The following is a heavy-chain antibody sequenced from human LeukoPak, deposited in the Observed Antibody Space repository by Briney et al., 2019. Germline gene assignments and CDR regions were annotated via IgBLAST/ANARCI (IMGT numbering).Heavy chain of an antibody. CDR3: ARGLGQWLVHKYFDY. J-gene: IGHJ4*02. CDR2: MNPNSGNT. V-gene: IGHV1-8*01. Sequence: SVKVSCKASVYTFNSYDINWVRQATGQGLEWMGWMNPNSGNTGYAQKFQGRVTMTRNTSISTAYMELSSLRSEDTAVYYCARGLGQWLVHKYFDYWGQGTLVTVSS. CDR1: VYTFNSYD. D-gene: IGHD6-19*01.